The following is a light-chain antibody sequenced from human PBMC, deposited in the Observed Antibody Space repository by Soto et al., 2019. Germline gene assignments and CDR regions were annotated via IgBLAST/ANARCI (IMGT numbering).Light chain of an antibody. J-gene: IGLJ2*01. CDR3: SSYAGSNNFVG. Sequence: QSVLTQPPSASGSPRQSVTLSCTGTSSDVGGYHYVSWYQQHPGKAPKLMLYEVSKRPSGVPDRFSGSKSGNTASLTVSGLQAEAEADYYCSSYAGSNNFVGFGGGTQVIGL. CDR1: SSDVGGYHY. CDR2: EVS. V-gene: IGLV2-8*01.